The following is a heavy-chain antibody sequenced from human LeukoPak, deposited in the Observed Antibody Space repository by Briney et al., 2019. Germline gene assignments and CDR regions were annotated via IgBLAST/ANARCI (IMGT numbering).Heavy chain of an antibody. J-gene: IGHJ3*02. CDR1: GFTFSSYG. Sequence: GGSLRLSCAASGFTFSSYGMHWVRQAPGKGLEWVAFIRYDGSNKYYADSVKGRFTISRDNSKNTLYLQMNSPRAEDTAVYYCAKDLMIVVEDAFDIWGQGTMVTVSS. V-gene: IGHV3-30*02. CDR2: IRYDGSNK. D-gene: IGHD3-22*01. CDR3: AKDLMIVVEDAFDI.